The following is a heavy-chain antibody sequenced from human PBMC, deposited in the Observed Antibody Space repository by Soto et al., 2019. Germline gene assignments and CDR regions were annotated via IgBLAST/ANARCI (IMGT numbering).Heavy chain of an antibody. CDR1: GYSFTSDW. CDR2: IYPGDSDT. J-gene: IGHJ6*02. D-gene: IGHD3-22*01. Sequence: GESLKISCKGSGYSFTSDWIGWVRQMPGKGLEWMGIIYPGDSDTRYSPSFQGQVTISADKSISTAYLQWSSLKASDTAMYYCARLGPGHGIAAAGHQSYYDSSGYYYDYYYYGMDVWGQGTTVTVSS. CDR3: ARLGPGHGIAAAGHQSYYDSSGYYYDYYYYGMDV. V-gene: IGHV5-51*01.